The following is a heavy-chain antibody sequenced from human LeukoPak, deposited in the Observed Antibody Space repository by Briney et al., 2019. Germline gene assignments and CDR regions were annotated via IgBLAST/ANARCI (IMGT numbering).Heavy chain of an antibody. J-gene: IGHJ3*02. V-gene: IGHV1-69*13. CDR2: ILPFFGTA. CDR1: GGTLSSYA. Sequence: SVKASCKASGGTLSSYAISWVRQAPGQGLEWMGGILPFFGTANYAQKFQDRVTITADEPTSTAYMELSSLRSEDTAMYFCARDLGEGGAFDIWGQGTMVTVSS. CDR3: ARDLGEGGAFDI. D-gene: IGHD3-16*01.